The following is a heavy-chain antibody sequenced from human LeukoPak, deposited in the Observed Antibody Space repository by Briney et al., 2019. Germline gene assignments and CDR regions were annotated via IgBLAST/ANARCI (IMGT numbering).Heavy chain of an antibody. J-gene: IGHJ6*02. CDR2: IRSKAYGGTT. Sequence: PGGSLRLSCTASGFTFGDYAMSWFRQAPGKGLEWVGFIRSKAYGGTTEYAASVKGRFTISRDVSKSIAYLQMNSLKTEDTAVYYCTRRLTDYDILTGVAFYYGMDVWGQGTTVTVSS. D-gene: IGHD3-9*01. V-gene: IGHV3-49*03. CDR3: TRRLTDYDILTGVAFYYGMDV. CDR1: GFTFGDYA.